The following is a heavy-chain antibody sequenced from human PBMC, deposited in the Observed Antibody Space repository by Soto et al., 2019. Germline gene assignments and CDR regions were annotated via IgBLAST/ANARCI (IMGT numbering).Heavy chain of an antibody. J-gene: IGHJ4*02. CDR2: IVVGSGYT. Sequence: SVKVSCKASGFTFTASTVQWVRQARGQGLEWIGWIVVGSGYTSYAQKFQGRVTMTRDTSTSTVYMELSSLRSEDTAVYYCATSLAAAGKAPLGYWGQGTLVTVSS. CDR1: GFTFTAST. V-gene: IGHV1-58*01. D-gene: IGHD6-13*01. CDR3: ATSLAAAGKAPLGY.